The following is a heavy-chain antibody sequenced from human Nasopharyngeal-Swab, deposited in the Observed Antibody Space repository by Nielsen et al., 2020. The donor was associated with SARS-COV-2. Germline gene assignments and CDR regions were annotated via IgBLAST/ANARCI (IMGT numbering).Heavy chain of an antibody. V-gene: IGHV1-8*01. CDR3: ARAGTYYDFWSGSPGGMDV. Sequence: ASVKVSCKASGYAFTSYDINWVRQATGQGLEWMGWMNPNSGNTGYAQKFQGRVTVTRNTSISTAYMELSSLRSEDTAVYYCARAGTYYDFWSGSPGGMDVWGQGTTVTVSS. D-gene: IGHD3-3*01. J-gene: IGHJ6*02. CDR2: MNPNSGNT. CDR1: GYAFTSYD.